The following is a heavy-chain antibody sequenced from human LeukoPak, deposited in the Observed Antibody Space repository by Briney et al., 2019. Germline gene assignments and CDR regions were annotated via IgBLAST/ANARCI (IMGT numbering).Heavy chain of an antibody. V-gene: IGHV2-5*01. CDR2: IYWNDDI. CDR3: AHPLEVQWLVAFDY. D-gene: IGHD2-15*01. Sequence: KSSGPTLVKPTQTLTLTCAFSGFSLSATGVGVGWIRQPPGKALEWLALIYWNDDIRYSSSLRSRLTITKDTSKNQVILTLTNVDPTDTATYYCAHPLEVQWLVAFDYWGQGTLVTVSS. J-gene: IGHJ4*02. CDR1: GFSLSATGVG.